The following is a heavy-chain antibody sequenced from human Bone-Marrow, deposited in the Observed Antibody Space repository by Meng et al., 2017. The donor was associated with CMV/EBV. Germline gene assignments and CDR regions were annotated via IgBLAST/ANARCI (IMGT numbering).Heavy chain of an antibody. V-gene: IGHV4-34*01. D-gene: IGHD2-2*01. CDR1: GGSFSGYY. Sequence: ETLSLTCAVYGGSFSGYYWSWIRQPPGKGLEWIGEINHSGSTNYNPSLKSRVTISVDTSKNQFSLKLSSVTAADTAVYYCARTNIVVVPAAVRYYYYGMDVWGQGTTVTVSS. J-gene: IGHJ6*02. CDR3: ARTNIVVVPAAVRYYYYGMDV. CDR2: INHSGST.